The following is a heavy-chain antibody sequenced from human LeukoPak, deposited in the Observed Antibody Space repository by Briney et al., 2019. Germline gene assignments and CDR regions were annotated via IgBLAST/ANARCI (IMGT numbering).Heavy chain of an antibody. CDR2: IKSKTDGGTT. V-gene: IGHV3-15*01. Sequence: GGSLRLSCAASGFTFNNAWMSWVRQAPGEGLEWVGRIKSKTDGGTTDYAAPVKGRFTISRDDSKNTLYLQMNSLKTEDTAVYYCTLTVTKGEKYWGQGTLVTVSS. J-gene: IGHJ4*02. CDR1: GFTFNNAW. D-gene: IGHD4-17*01. CDR3: TLTVTKGEKY.